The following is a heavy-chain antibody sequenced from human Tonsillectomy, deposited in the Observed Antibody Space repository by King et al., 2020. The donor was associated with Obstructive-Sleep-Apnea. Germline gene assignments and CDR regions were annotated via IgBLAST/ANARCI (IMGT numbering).Heavy chain of an antibody. J-gene: IGHJ5*02. CDR3: AGXXTXXXXSXXXXXAX. D-gene: IGHD6-6*01. Sequence: VQLVESGGGLVQPGGSLRLSCAASGFTFSTYSMNWXRQAPGKGLEWVSYISSSSSSMYYADSVKGRFTISRDNARNSLYLRMNSLRXEDTAVYYCAGXXTXXXXSXXXXXAXWXXGTXVTVSS. CDR1: GFTFSTYS. V-gene: IGHV3-48*04. CDR2: ISSSSSSM.